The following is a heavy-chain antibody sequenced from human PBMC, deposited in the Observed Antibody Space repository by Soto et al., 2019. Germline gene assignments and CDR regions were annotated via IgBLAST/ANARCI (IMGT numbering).Heavy chain of an antibody. CDR2: IWYDGSNK. D-gene: IGHD2-15*01. V-gene: IGHV3-33*01. CDR1: GFTFSSYG. Sequence: QVQLVESGGGVVQPGRSLRLSCAASGFTFSSYGMHWVRQAPGKGLEWVAVIWYDGSNKYYADSVKGRFTISRDNSKNTLHLQMNSLRAEDTAVYYCARDPGCSGGSCYSHYYYGMDVWGQGTTVTVSS. CDR3: ARDPGCSGGSCYSHYYYGMDV. J-gene: IGHJ6*02.